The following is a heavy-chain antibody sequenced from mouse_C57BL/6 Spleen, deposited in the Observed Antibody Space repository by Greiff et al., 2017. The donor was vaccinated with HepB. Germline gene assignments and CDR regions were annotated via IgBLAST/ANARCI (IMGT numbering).Heavy chain of an antibody. V-gene: IGHV5-4*01. CDR3: ASGNCDGSRRYWYFDV. CDR2: ISDGGSYT. J-gene: IGHJ1*03. D-gene: IGHD1-1*01. Sequence: EVQLVESGGGLGKPGGSLKLSCAASGFTFSSYAMSWVRQTPEKRLEWVATISDGGSYTYYPDNVKGRFTISRDNAKNNLYLQMSHLKSEDTAMYYCASGNCDGSRRYWYFDVGGKGTTVTVSS. CDR1: GFTFSSYA.